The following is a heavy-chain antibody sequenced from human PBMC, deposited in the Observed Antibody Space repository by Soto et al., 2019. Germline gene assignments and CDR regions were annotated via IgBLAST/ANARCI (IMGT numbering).Heavy chain of an antibody. V-gene: IGHV4-59*01. CDR1: GGSISSYY. CDR2: IYYSGST. D-gene: IGHD6-19*01. J-gene: IGHJ6*02. Sequence: PSETLSLTCTASGGSISSYYWSWIRQPPGKGLEGIGYIYYSGSTNSNPSPKSRVTISVDTSKNQFSLKLSSVTAADTAAYYCARDTPGYSCGWYHPYYYGMDVWGQGTTVTVSS. CDR3: ARDTPGYSCGWYHPYYYGMDV.